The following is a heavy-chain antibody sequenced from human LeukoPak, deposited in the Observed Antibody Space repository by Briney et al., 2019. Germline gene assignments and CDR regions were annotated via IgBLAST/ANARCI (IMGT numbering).Heavy chain of an antibody. J-gene: IGHJ4*02. CDR1: GGSVSSGSYY. CDR3: ARDRTLQSLDY. D-gene: IGHD5-24*01. V-gene: IGHV4-61*01. Sequence: ASETLSLTCTVSGGSVSSGSYYWSWIRQPPGKGLEWIGYIYYSGSTNYNPSLKSRVTISVDTSKNQFSLKLSSVTAADTAVYYCARDRTLQSLDYWGQGTLVTVSS. CDR2: IYYSGST.